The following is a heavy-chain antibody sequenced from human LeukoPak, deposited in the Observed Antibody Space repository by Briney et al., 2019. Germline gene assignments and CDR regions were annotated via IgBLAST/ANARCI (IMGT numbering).Heavy chain of an antibody. CDR3: AREALYCSSTSCRAFDP. D-gene: IGHD2-2*01. J-gene: IGHJ5*02. CDR2: IYYSGST. V-gene: IGHV4-30-4*01. CDR1: GGSISSGDYY. Sequence: SETLSLTCTVSGGSISSGDYYWSWIRQPPGKGLGWIGYIYYSGSTYYNPSLKSRVTISVDTSKNQFSLKLSSVTAADTAVYYCAREALYCSSTSCRAFDPWGQGTLVTVSS.